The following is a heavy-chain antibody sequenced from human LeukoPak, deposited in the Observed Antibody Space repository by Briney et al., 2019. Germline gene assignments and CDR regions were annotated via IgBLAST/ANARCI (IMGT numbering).Heavy chain of an antibody. CDR2: ISAYNGNT. D-gene: IGHD6-13*01. CDR3: ARVSGRGYSSSWYSGY. V-gene: IGHV1-18*01. J-gene: IGHJ4*02. Sequence: ASVKVSCKASGYTFTSYGISWVRQAPGQGLEWMGWISAYNGNTYYPRNLQGRVTMTTDTSTSTAYMELRSLRSDDTAVYYCARVSGRGYSSSWYSGYWGQGTLVTVSS. CDR1: GYTFTSYG.